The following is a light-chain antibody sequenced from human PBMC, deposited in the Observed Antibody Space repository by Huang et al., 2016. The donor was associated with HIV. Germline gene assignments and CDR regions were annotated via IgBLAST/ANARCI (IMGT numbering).Light chain of an antibody. V-gene: IGKV3-20*01. Sequence: EIVLTQSPGTLSLSPGERATLSCRASQSVSSTYLAWYQQKPGQAPRLRIYGASSRATGIPDRFSGSGSGTDFTLTISGLEPEDFALYYCQQFGNSRYTFGRGTKLEIK. CDR2: GAS. CDR1: QSVSSTY. CDR3: QQFGNSRYT. J-gene: IGKJ2*01.